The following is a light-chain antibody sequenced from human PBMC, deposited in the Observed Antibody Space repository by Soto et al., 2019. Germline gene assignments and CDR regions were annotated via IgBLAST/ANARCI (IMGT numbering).Light chain of an antibody. J-gene: IGLJ1*01. V-gene: IGLV2-14*01. CDR1: SSDIGGFNY. CDR3: SSYTSSSTFYV. CDR2: EVT. Sequence: QSALTQPASVSGSLGQSITISCTGTSSDIGGFNYVSWYQQHPDKAPKLMIYEVTNRPSGVSNRFSGSKSGNTASLTISGLQAEDEAGYYCSSYTSSSTFYVFGTGTKLTVL.